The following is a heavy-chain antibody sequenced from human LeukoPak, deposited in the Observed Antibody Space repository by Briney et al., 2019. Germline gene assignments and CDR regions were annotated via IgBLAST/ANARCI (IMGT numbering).Heavy chain of an antibody. J-gene: IGHJ5*02. Sequence: GRSLRLSCAASGFTFSSYAMHWVRQAPGKGLVWVAVISYDGSNKYYADSVKGRFTISRDNSKNTLYLQMNSLRAEDTAVYYCARDSTAAGTGWFDPWGQGTLVTVSS. V-gene: IGHV3-30-3*01. CDR2: ISYDGSNK. CDR3: ARDSTAAGTGWFDP. CDR1: GFTFSSYA. D-gene: IGHD6-13*01.